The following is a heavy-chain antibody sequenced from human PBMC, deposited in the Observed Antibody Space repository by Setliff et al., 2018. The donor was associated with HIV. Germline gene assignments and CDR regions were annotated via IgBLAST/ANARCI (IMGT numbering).Heavy chain of an antibody. CDR1: GGSFNGYS. D-gene: IGHD3-3*01. CDR2: IYYSGST. J-gene: IGHJ4*02. Sequence: SETLSLTCAVYGGSFNGYSWTWIRQPPGKGLEWIGSIYYSGSTYYNPSLNSRVTISVDTSKNQFSLRLSSVAAGDTAVYYCARSIVPVASGYYYFEYWGQGTLVTVSS. CDR3: ARSIVPVASGYYYFEY. V-gene: IGHV4-34*01.